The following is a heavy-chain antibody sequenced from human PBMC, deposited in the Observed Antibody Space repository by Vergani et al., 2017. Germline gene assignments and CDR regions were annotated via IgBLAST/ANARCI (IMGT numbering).Heavy chain of an antibody. Sequence: EVQLVESGGGIVKPGGSLRLSCVASGFSFRNAWMNWVRRTPGKGLEWVGRINSPFDRGTTDYAAAVKGRFTISRDDSKNTLFLQMNGLNTEYIGVYYCTTDPRYCGDGSCYWLRDHHYYGMDVWGKGTTVTVSS. CDR1: GFSFRNAW. J-gene: IGHJ6*04. CDR3: TTDPRYCGDGSCYWLRDHHYYGMDV. D-gene: IGHD2-21*01. CDR2: INSPFDRGTT. V-gene: IGHV3-15*07.